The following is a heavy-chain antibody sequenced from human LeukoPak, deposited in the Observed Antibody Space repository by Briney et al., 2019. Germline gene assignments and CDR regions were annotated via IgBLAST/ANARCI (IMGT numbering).Heavy chain of an antibody. D-gene: IGHD3-3*01. CDR2: INSDGRST. CDR1: GFTFSRYW. CDR3: ARDEQETYYDFWSGAYYYYGMDV. V-gene: IGHV3-74*01. J-gene: IGHJ6*02. Sequence: GGSLRLSCAASGFTFSRYWMHWVRQAPGKGLEWVSRINSDGRSTNYADSVKGGFTISRDNAKNKLYLQMNSLRAEVTAVYYSARDEQETYYDFWSGAYYYYGMDVWGQGTTVTVSS.